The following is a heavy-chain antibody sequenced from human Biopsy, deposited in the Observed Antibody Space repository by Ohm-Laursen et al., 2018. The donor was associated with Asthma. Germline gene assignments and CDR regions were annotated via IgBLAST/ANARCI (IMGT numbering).Heavy chain of an antibody. CDR2: INPSGGST. Sequence: SVKVSCKASGNTFSGYYMHWVRQAPGQGLEWMGIINPSGGSTSYAQKFQGRDTMTRDTSTSTVYMELSSLRSEDTAVYYCARRGITGTTLDYWGQGTLVTVSS. CDR3: ARRGITGTTLDY. J-gene: IGHJ4*02. CDR1: GNTFSGYY. D-gene: IGHD1-7*01. V-gene: IGHV1-46*01.